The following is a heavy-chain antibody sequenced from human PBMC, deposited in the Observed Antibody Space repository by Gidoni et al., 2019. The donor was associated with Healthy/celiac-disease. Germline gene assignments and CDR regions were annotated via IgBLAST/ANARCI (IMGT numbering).Heavy chain of an antibody. CDR2: TSYNGSIK. V-gene: IGHV3-30*01. D-gene: IGHD6-13*01. CDR3: ASESKGSSWYGVGDY. CDR1: GCTFRSYA. J-gene: IGHJ4*02. Sequence: QVQLVESGVGVLKPCGSQRLSCSAIGCTFRSYAMHCVRQARGKGLVGVEVTSYNGSIKHYADSVKGRFTISSDNSKNTLYLQMNSQRAQDTAVYYCASESKGSSWYGVGDYLGQGTLVPVSS.